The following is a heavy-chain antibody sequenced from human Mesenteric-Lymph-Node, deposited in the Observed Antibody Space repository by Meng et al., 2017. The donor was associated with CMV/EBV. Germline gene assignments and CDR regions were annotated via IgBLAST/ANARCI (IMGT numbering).Heavy chain of an antibody. J-gene: IGHJ4*02. CDR2: ISGSGIYT. CDR3: GRDLAVVIPTSIPD. Sequence: GESLKISCAAGFTFSSYAMNWVRQAPGKGLEWVSGISGSGIYTYYADSVKGRFTISRDNSKDTLYLQMHSLRAEDTALYYCGRDLAVVIPTSIPDWGQGTLVTVSS. CDR1: FTFSSYA. D-gene: IGHD2-2*01. V-gene: IGHV3-23*01.